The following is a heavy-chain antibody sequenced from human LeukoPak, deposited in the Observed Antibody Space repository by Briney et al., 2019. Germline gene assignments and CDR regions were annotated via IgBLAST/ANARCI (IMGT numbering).Heavy chain of an antibody. CDR2: ISSSGSTI. CDR1: GFTFSDYY. V-gene: IGHV3-11*04. D-gene: IGHD2-15*01. J-gene: IGHJ4*02. CDR3: ARRVVAAPYYFDY. Sequence: SGGSLRLSCAASGFTFSDYYMSWIRQAPGKGLEWVSYISSSGSTIYYADSVKGRFTISRDNAKNSLYLQMNSLRAEDTAVYYCARRVVAAPYYFDYWGQGTLVTVSS.